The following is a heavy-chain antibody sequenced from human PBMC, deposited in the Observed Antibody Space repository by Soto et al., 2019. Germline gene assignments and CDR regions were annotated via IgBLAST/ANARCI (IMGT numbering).Heavy chain of an antibody. V-gene: IGHV4-4*07. CDR3: ARDERGYSYGPNNWFDP. CDR2: IYTSGST. J-gene: IGHJ5*02. CDR1: GGSISSYY. Sequence: ASETLSLTCTVSGGSISSYYWSWIRQPAGKGLEWIGRIYTSGSTNYNPSLKSRVTMSVDTSKNQFSLKLSSVTAADTAVYYCARDERGYSYGPNNWFDPWGQGTLVTVSS. D-gene: IGHD5-18*01.